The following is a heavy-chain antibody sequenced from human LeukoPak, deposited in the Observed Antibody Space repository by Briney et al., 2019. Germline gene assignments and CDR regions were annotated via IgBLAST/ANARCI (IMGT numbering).Heavy chain of an antibody. CDR1: GGSISRYW. Sequence: SETLSLTCTVSGGSISRYWWGWIRQPAGKGLEWIGHIYSSGFTNYNPSLKSRVTMSVDTSKSQFSLNLSSVTAADTAVYYCARGGSSGRTGDYWGQGTLVTVTS. CDR3: ARGGSSGRTGDY. J-gene: IGHJ4*02. CDR2: IYSSGFT. V-gene: IGHV4-4*07. D-gene: IGHD1-1*01.